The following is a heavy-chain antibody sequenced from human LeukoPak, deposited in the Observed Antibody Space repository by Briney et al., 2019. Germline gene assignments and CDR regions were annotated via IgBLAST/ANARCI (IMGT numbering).Heavy chain of an antibody. CDR2: IYYRGST. CDR3: ARGGDYGDLRYFDY. V-gene: IGHV4-59*01. CDR1: GGSINNYY. J-gene: IGHJ4*02. Sequence: PSETLSLTCTVSGGSINNYYWSWIRQPPGKGLEWIGYIYYRGSTNYNPSLKSRVAFSVDTSKNQFSLKLNSVTAADTAVYYCARGGDYGDLRYFDYWGQGTLVTVSS. D-gene: IGHD4-17*01.